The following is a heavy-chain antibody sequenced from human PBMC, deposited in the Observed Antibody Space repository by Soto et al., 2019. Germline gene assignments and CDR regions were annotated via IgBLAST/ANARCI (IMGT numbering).Heavy chain of an antibody. J-gene: IGHJ5*02. CDR2: IQWNYDK. D-gene: IGHD3-22*01. CDR3: AHTKDSSGFLTS. Sequence: QITLKESGPTLVKPTQTLTLTCSFSGFSLSAYGVRVIWVRQPPGETLEWLALIQWNYDKRYSPYLKSRLTITKDTSKNQVVLTLTNLDPLDTGTYFCAHTKDSSGFLTSWGQGILVTVSS. V-gene: IGHV2-5*01. CDR1: GFSLSAYGVR.